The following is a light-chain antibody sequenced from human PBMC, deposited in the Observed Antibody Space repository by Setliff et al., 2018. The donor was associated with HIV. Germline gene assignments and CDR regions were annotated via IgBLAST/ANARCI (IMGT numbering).Light chain of an antibody. J-gene: IGLJ1*01. V-gene: IGLV2-14*01. CDR3: TSYASSSTLYV. Sequence: QSVLPQPASVSGSPGQSITISCTGTSSDVGGYNYVSWYQQYPGKAPKLMIYEVNNRPSGVSNRFSGSKSGNTASLTISGLQAEDEADYYCTSYASSSTLYVFGTGTKV. CDR1: SSDVGGYNY. CDR2: EVN.